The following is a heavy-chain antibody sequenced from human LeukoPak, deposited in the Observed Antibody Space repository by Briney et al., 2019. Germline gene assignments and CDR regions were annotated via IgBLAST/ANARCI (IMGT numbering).Heavy chain of an antibody. CDR1: GGFISSGGYS. J-gene: IGHJ5*02. CDR2: IYHSGST. V-gene: IGHV4-30-2*01. D-gene: IGHD4-23*01. CDR3: AGTVDYGGNSDWFDP. Sequence: SETLSLTCAVSGGFISSGGYSWTWIRQPPGKSLEWIGSIYHSGSTYYTPSLKSRVTISLDRSKNQFSLKLTSVTAADTAVYYCAGTVDYGGNSDWFDPWGQGTLVTVSS.